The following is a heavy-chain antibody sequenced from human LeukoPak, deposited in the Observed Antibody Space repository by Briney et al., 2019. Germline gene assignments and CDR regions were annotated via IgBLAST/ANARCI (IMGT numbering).Heavy chain of an antibody. V-gene: IGHV1-8*02. D-gene: IGHD3-3*01. CDR2: INPNSGNT. Sequence: ASVKVSCKASGYTFTGYYMHWVRQAPGQGLEWMGWINPNSGNTGYAQKFQGRVTMTRNTSISTAYMELSSLRSEDTAVYYCARDPPPRFLEWLSTNYYYYGMDVWGQGTTVTVSS. J-gene: IGHJ6*02. CDR3: ARDPPPRFLEWLSTNYYYYGMDV. CDR1: GYTFTGYY.